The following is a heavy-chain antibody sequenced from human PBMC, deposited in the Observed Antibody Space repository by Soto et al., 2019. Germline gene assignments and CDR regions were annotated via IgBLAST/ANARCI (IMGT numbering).Heavy chain of an antibody. D-gene: IGHD6-19*01. CDR2: IYYGGST. J-gene: IGHJ3*01. CDR3: AGRLEQWLERAAFDL. Sequence: SETLSLTCTVSGGSISSSSYYWCWIRQPPGNGLERMGSIYYGGSTDYNPCLKSRVTIPVDTSQNKFSLKLSSVTAPDPAVYYCAGRLEQWLERAAFDLWGQGKMFTVS. V-gene: IGHV4-39*01. CDR1: GGSISSSSYY.